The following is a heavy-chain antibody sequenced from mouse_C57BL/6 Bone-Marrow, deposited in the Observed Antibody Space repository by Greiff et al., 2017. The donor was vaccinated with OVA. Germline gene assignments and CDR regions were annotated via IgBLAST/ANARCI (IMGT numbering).Heavy chain of an antibody. Sequence: EVQLQQSGPELVKPGASVKISCKASGYSFTGYYMNWVKQSPEKSLEWIGEINPSNGGTTYNQKFKAKATLTVDKYSSTAYMQLTSLTSEDSAVYYCARDDTWDLDVWGTGTTVTVSS. J-gene: IGHJ1*03. CDR2: INPSNGGT. CDR3: ARDDTWDLDV. V-gene: IGHV1-42*01. CDR1: GYSFTGYY.